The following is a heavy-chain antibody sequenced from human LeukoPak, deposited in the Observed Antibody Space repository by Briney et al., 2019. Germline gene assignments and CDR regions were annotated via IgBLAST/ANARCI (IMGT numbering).Heavy chain of an antibody. CDR1: GFTFSSYS. V-gene: IGHV3-21*01. D-gene: IGHD6-19*01. J-gene: IGHJ1*01. Sequence: GGSLRLSCAASGFTFSSYSMNWVRQAPGKGLEWVSSISSSSSYIYYADSVKGRFTISRDNAKNSLYLQMNSLRAEDTAVYYCAREPGAGSSGWFEYFQHWGQGTLVTVSS. CDR2: ISSSSSYI. CDR3: AREPGAGSSGWFEYFQH.